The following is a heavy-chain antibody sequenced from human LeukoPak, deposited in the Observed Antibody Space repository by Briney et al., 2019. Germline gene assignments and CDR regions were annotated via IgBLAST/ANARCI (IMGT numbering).Heavy chain of an antibody. CDR1: GDIVSSNSAA. J-gene: IGHJ4*02. CDR3: ARDSYSSGWYRNDY. V-gene: IGHV6-1*01. CDR2: AYYRSKWYD. Sequence: SQTLSLTCAISGDIVSSNSAAWNWIRQSPSRGLEWLGRAYYRSKWYDDYAVSVKSRVTINPDTSKNQFSLQLNAVTPEDTAVYYCARDSYSSGWYRNDYWGQGTLVTVSS. D-gene: IGHD6-19*01.